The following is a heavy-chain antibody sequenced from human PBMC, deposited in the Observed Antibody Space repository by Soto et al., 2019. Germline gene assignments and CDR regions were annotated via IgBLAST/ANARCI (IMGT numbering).Heavy chain of an antibody. Sequence: ESGGNSVQPGGSLRLSCAASGFTVSDNFISWVRQAQGKGLEWVSVIYAVGTTFHADSVKGRFIMSRDNYKNTLHLQMNSLRVDDTAIYYCARGTWEGFDIWGQGTMVTVSS. D-gene: IGHD1-26*01. V-gene: IGHV3-66*01. CDR1: GFTVSDNF. CDR2: IYAVGTT. CDR3: ARGTWEGFDI. J-gene: IGHJ3*02.